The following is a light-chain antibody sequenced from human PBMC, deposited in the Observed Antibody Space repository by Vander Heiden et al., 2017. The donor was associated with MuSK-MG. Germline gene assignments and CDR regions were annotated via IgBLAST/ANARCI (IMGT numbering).Light chain of an antibody. J-gene: IGKJ2*01. Sequence: DRQMTQTPSSGSASVSDRVTITCRASQDSRTWIDWDRQKQGTAQKLRIYPAASLKSGVPSRVSGSGSGTDFALTLSSRHPEDEASDEYQQHNICTPLTFGQGTKVDI. V-gene: IGKV1D-12*01. CDR3: QQHNICTPLT. CDR2: PAA. CDR1: QDSRTW.